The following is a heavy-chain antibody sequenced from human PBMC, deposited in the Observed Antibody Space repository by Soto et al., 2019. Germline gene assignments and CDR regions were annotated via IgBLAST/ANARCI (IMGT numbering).Heavy chain of an antibody. CDR3: ARDCSGGSCYPGMDV. J-gene: IGHJ6*02. CDR1: GFNFNSYT. Sequence: WWSLRLCCAASGFNFNSYTINWFRQAPGKRLEWLSSISSSGYIFSTDSVRGRFTISRDNAKNSVYLQINSLRAEDTAVYFCARDCSGGSCYPGMDVWGQGTTVTVSS. D-gene: IGHD2-15*01. V-gene: IGHV3-21*01. CDR2: ISSSGYI.